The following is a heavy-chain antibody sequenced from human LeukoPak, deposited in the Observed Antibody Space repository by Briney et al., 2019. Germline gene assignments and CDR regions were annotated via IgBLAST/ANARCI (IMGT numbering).Heavy chain of an antibody. D-gene: IGHD3/OR15-3a*01. CDR1: GFTFTSYG. Sequence: PGTSLRLSCAASGFTFTSYGMHWVRQAPGKGLEWVALITYDGYYKYYSDSVKGRFTISSDTSKNTMYLQMNSLRAEDTAVYYCTRDRTYYSDYWGQGTLVTVSS. CDR2: ITYDGYYK. V-gene: IGHV3-30*03. CDR3: TRDRTYYSDY. J-gene: IGHJ4*02.